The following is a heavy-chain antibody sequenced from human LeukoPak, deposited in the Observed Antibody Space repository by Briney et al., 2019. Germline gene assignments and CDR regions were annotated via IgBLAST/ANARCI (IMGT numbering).Heavy chain of an antibody. CDR1: GYTFTGYY. CDR2: IDPNSGDT. V-gene: IGHV1-2*02. J-gene: IGHJ4*02. Sequence: ASVKVSCKASGYTFTGYYIHWVRQAPGQGLEWMGWIDPNSGDTNYAQKFQGGVTMTRDTSISTAYMELSRLRSEDTAVYYCARGMTYYGSGSGYFDYWGQGTLVTVSS. CDR3: ARGMTYYGSGSGYFDY. D-gene: IGHD3-10*01.